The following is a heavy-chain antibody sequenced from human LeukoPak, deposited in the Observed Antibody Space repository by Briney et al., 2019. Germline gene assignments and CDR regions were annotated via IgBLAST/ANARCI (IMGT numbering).Heavy chain of an antibody. V-gene: IGHV3-33*01. CDR2: IWYDGSNK. CDR3: ARDLAVGYYYYGMDV. Sequence: GRSLRLSCAASGFTFSSYGMHWVRQAPGKGLEWVAVIWYDGSNKYYAASVKGRFTISRDNSKNTLYLQMNSLRAEDTAVYYCARDLAVGYYYYGMDVWGQGTTVTVSS. J-gene: IGHJ6*02. D-gene: IGHD6-19*01. CDR1: GFTFSSYG.